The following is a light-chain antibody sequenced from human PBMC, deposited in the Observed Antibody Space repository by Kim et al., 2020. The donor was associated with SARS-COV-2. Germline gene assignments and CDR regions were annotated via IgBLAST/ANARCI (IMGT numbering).Light chain of an antibody. Sequence: ALGQTVRITCQGDSLRSYYASWYQQKPGQAPVLVIYGKNNRPSGIPDRFSGSSSGNTASLTTTGAQAEDEADYYCNSRDSSGNHVVFGGGTQLTV. CDR2: GKN. CDR3: NSRDSSGNHVV. V-gene: IGLV3-19*01. J-gene: IGLJ2*01. CDR1: SLRSYY.